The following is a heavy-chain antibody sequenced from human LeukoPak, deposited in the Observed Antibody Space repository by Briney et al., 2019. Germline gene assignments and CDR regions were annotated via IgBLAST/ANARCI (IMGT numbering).Heavy chain of an antibody. CDR2: INGNGDKT. J-gene: IGHJ5*02. D-gene: IGHD2/OR15-2a*01. CDR3: ARIGMENFYDL. Sequence: GGSLRLSCAASGFTFSGFSMHWIRQAPGRGLEYVSAINGNGDKTFYTDSVRGRFTIFRDNSKNTLFLQMGSLRGEDAALYFCARIGMENFYDLWGQGTLVTVSS. CDR1: GFTFSGFS. V-gene: IGHV3-64*02.